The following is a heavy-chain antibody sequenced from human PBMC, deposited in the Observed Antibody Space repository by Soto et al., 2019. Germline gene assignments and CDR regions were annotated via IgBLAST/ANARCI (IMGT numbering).Heavy chain of an antibody. J-gene: IGHJ4*02. V-gene: IGHV4-59*01. CDR1: VSFGTYY. Sequence: QVQLQESGPGLVQPSETLSLTCVGVSFGTYYWGWIRQPPGKGLEWLGYIFSSEHFKYNPSLKSRLTISVNPAKHLVSPGPTAVTAAGTAVYYCAREGGGYRFDRWGQGTLVTVSS. CDR3: AREGGGYRFDR. CDR2: IFSSEHF. D-gene: IGHD3-16*02.